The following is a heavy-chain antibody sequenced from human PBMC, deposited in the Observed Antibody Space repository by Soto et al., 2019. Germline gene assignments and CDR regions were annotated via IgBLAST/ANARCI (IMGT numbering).Heavy chain of an antibody. CDR1: GGSISSGGYY. D-gene: IGHD6-13*01. Sequence: PSETLSLTCTVSGGSISSGGYYWSWIRQHPGKGLEWIGYIYYSGSTYYNPSLKSRVTISVDTSKNQFSLKLSSVTAADTAVYYCARDGGVSSSWGYNWFDPWGQGTLVTVSS. CDR3: ARDGGVSSSWGYNWFDP. V-gene: IGHV4-31*03. CDR2: IYYSGST. J-gene: IGHJ5*02.